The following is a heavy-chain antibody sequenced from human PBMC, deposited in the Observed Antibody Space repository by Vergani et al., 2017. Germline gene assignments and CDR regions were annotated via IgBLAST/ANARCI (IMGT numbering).Heavy chain of an antibody. CDR2: IYYSGST. D-gene: IGHD2-15*01. J-gene: IGHJ6*02. V-gene: IGHV4-31*03. CDR3: ARDTVGDRPYGMDV. Sequence: QVQLQESGPGLVKPSQTLSLPCTVSGGSISSGGYYWSWIRQHPGKGLEWIGYIYYSGSTYYNPSLKRRVTISVDTSKNQFSLKLRSVTAADTAVYYCARDTVGDRPYGMDVWGQGTTVTVSS. CDR1: GGSISSGGYY.